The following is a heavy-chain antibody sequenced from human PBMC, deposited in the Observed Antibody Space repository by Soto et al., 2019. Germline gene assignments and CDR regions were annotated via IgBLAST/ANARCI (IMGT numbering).Heavy chain of an antibody. CDR2: IYWDDDK. CDR3: AHRVLRTVFGLVTTTAIYFDF. CDR1: GFSLTTSGVG. J-gene: IGHJ4*02. D-gene: IGHD3-3*01. V-gene: IGHV2-5*02. Sequence: QITLNESGPTVVRPTETLTLTCRSSGFSLTTSGVGVGWIRQSPGKAPEWLALIYWDDDKRHSASLMSRLTITKDTSKNQVVLTVSDLDPTDTATYYCAHRVLRTVFGLVTTTAIYFDFWGQGTPVAVSS.